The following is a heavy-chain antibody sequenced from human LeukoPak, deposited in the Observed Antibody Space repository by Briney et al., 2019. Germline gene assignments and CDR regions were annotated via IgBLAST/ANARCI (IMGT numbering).Heavy chain of an antibody. CDR2: IYYSGST. D-gene: IGHD3-9*01. Sequence: SETLSLTCTVSGGSISSYYWSWIRQPPGKGLEWIGYIYYSGSTNYNPSLKSRVTISVDTSKNQFSLKLSSVTAADPAVYYCARDILTGYYRDAFDIWGQGTMVTVSS. CDR1: GGSISSYY. V-gene: IGHV4-59*01. CDR3: ARDILTGYYRDAFDI. J-gene: IGHJ3*02.